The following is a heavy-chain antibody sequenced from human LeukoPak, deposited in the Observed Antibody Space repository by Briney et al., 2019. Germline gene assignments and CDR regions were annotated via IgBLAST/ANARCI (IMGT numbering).Heavy chain of an antibody. CDR2: ISTSGST. CDR3: ARVTPSVAGELIDY. D-gene: IGHD6-19*01. Sequence: PSETLSLTCTVSGGSISSYYWSWIRQSAGKGLEWIGRISTSGSTNSNSSLKSRVTISVDTSKNQFSLKLSSVTAADTAVYYCARVTPSVAGELIDYWGQGTLVTVSS. CDR1: GGSISSYY. J-gene: IGHJ4*02. V-gene: IGHV4-4*07.